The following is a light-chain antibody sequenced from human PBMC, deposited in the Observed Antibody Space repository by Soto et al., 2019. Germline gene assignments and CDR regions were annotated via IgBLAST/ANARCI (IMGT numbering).Light chain of an antibody. V-gene: IGKV3-11*01. CDR2: DAS. CDR3: QPRSNWPTWT. CDR1: QSVYSY. Sequence: EIVLTQSPGTLSLSPGERATLSCRTSQSVYSYLAWYQHRPGQAPRLLIYDASNRAPGIPARFSGSGSGTDFTLTISSLEPEDFAVYYCQPRSNWPTWTFGQGTKVEIK. J-gene: IGKJ1*01.